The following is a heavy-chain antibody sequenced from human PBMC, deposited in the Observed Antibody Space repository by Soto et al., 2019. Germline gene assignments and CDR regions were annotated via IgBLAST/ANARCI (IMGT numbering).Heavy chain of an antibody. D-gene: IGHD1-26*01. J-gene: IGHJ4*02. Sequence: AETLSLTCAVSGYSISSSNWWGWIRQPPGKGLEWIGYIYYSGTTYYNPSLKSRVTMSVDTSKNQFSLKPTSVTAVDTAVYYCARREIQGPIDYWGQGTLVTVSS. CDR2: IYYSGTT. CDR1: GYSISSSNW. CDR3: ARREIQGPIDY. V-gene: IGHV4-28*01.